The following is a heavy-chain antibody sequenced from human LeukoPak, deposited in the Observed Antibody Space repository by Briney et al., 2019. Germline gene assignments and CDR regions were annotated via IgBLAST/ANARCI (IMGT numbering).Heavy chain of an antibody. CDR2: IATDGSTT. CDR3: ARGAGSPDY. CDR1: GFTFSSYW. V-gene: IGHV3-74*01. Sequence: PGGSLRLSCAASGFTFSSYWMHWVRQAPGTGLVWVSHIATDGSTTSYADSVKGRFTISRDNAKNMLYLQMNSLRAEDTALYYCARGAGSPDYWGQGTLVTVSS. J-gene: IGHJ4*02. D-gene: IGHD1-26*01.